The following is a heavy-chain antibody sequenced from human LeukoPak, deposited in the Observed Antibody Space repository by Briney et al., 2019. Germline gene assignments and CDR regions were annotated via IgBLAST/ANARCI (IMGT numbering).Heavy chain of an antibody. CDR1: GFTFSSYG. V-gene: IGHV3-33*01. J-gene: IGHJ4*02. D-gene: IGHD3-10*01. CDR3: ARLHRGVRELY. Sequence: GRSLRLSCAASGFTFSSYGMHWVRQAPGKGLEGVAVIWYDGSNKYYADSVKGRFTISRDNSKNTLYLQMHSLRAEDTAVYYCARLHRGVRELYWGPGTLVTVSS. CDR2: IWYDGSNK.